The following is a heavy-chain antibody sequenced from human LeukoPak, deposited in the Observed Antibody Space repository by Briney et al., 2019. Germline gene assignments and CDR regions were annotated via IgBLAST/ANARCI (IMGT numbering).Heavy chain of an antibody. CDR2: IIPIFYTT. CDR3: ARDPSSSGWPHYFDS. D-gene: IGHD6-19*01. J-gene: IGHJ4*02. Sequence: LWASVKVSCKASGYTFTSYGISWVRQAPGQGLEWMGGIIPIFYTTNYAQKFQGRVTITADESTSTAYMELSSLRSDDTAVYYCARDPSSSGWPHYFDSWGQGTLVTVSS. V-gene: IGHV1-69*13. CDR1: GYTFTSYG.